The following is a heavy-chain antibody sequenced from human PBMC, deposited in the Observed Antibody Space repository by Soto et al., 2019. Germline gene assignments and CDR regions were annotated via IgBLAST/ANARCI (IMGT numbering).Heavy chain of an antibody. CDR2: IYYSGST. CDR1: GGSISSSSYY. CDR3: ASSYYYDSSGYALYYFDY. Sequence: SETLSLTCTVSGGSISSSSYYWGWIRQPPGKGLEWIGSIYYSGSTYYNPSLKSRVTISVDTSKNQFSLKLSSVTAADTAVYYCASSYYYDSSGYALYYFDYWGQGTLVTVSS. V-gene: IGHV4-39*01. D-gene: IGHD3-22*01. J-gene: IGHJ4*02.